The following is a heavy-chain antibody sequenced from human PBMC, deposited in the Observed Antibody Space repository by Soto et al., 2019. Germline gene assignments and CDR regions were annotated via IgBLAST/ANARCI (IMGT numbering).Heavy chain of an antibody. V-gene: IGHV1-69*06. D-gene: IGHD1-1*01. CDR2: IIPIFGTA. Sequence: SVKVSCKASGGTFSSYAISWVRQAPGQGLEWMGGIIPIFGTANYAQKFQGRVTITADKSTSTAYMELSSLRSEDTAVYYCASGLGERHYYYYGMDVWGQGTTVTVSS. CDR3: ASGLGERHYYYYGMDV. J-gene: IGHJ6*02. CDR1: GGTFSSYA.